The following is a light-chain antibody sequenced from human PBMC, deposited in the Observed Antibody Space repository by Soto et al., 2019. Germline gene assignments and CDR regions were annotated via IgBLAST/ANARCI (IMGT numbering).Light chain of an antibody. CDR1: SSDVGGYNY. V-gene: IGLV2-8*01. CDR3: SSYAGSSNV. J-gene: IGLJ1*01. CDR2: EVN. Sequence: QSVLTQPPSVSGAPGRRVTISCTGTSSDVGGYNYVSWYQQHPGKAPKLMIYEVNKRPSGVPDRFSGSKSGNTASLTVSGLQAEDEADYYCSSYAGSSNVFGTGTKVTVL.